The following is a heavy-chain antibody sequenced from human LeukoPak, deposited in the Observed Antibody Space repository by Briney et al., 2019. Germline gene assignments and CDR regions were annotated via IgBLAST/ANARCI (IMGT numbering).Heavy chain of an antibody. J-gene: IGHJ3*02. V-gene: IGHV3-21*01. CDR2: ISSSSSYI. Sequence: PGGSLRLSCAASGFTFSSYSMNWVRQAPGKGLEWVSSISSSSSYIYYADSVKGRFTISRDNAKNSLYLQMNSLRAEDTAVYYCARDELGYYDFWSGYLCAFDIWGQGTMVTVSS. CDR1: GFTFSSYS. CDR3: ARDELGYYDFWSGYLCAFDI. D-gene: IGHD3-3*01.